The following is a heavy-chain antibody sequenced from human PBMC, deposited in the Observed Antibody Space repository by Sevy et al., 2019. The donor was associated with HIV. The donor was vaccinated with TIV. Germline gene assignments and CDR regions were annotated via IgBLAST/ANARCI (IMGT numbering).Heavy chain of an antibody. Sequence: ASVKVSCKASGYTFTSYGISWVRQAPGQGLEWMGWISAYNGNTNYAQKLQGRVTMTTDTSTSTAYMELRSLRSDDTALYYCARVIRLRHAFDIWGQGTMVTVSS. CDR2: ISAYNGNT. CDR3: ARVIRLRHAFDI. D-gene: IGHD3-3*01. J-gene: IGHJ3*02. CDR1: GYTFTSYG. V-gene: IGHV1-18*01.